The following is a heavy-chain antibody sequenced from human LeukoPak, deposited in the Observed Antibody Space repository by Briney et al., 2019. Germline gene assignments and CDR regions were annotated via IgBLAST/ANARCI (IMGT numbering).Heavy chain of an antibody. Sequence: SGGSLRLSCAASGFTFSSCALGWVRQAPGKGLDWVSTVSVNGGTTYYADSVKGRFTISRDNSKNTLYLQMNSLRAEDTAVYFCAKELHGSGNYAFDYWGQGTLVTVSS. J-gene: IGHJ4*02. V-gene: IGHV3-23*01. CDR3: AKELHGSGNYAFDY. CDR2: VSVNGGTT. CDR1: GFTFSSCA. D-gene: IGHD3-10*01.